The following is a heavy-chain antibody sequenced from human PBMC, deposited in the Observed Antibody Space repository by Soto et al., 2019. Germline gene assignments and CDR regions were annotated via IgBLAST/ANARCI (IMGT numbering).Heavy chain of an antibody. V-gene: IGHV4-31*03. D-gene: IGHD3-10*02. Sequence: SETLSLTCTVSGGSISSGGYYWSWIRQHPGKGLEWIGYIYYSGSTYYNPSLKSRVTISVDTSKNQFSLKLSSVTAADTAVYYCRISRAVFREYFDYWGQGTLVTVSS. CDR2: IYYSGST. CDR3: RISRAVFREYFDY. CDR1: GGSISSGGYY. J-gene: IGHJ4*02.